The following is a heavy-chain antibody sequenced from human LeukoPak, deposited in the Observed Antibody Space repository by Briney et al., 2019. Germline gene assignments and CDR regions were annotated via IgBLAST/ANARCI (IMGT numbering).Heavy chain of an antibody. CDR1: GYTLTSYG. J-gene: IGHJ4*02. CDR2: ISTQSGNT. Sequence: ASVKVSCTASGYTLTSYGINWMRQAPGQGLEWMGWISTQSGNTNYAQKVQGRLTLTTDRSTNTAYMELRSLRSDDTAVYYCARGAYGDKWGQGTMVTVSS. CDR3: ARGAYGDK. V-gene: IGHV1-18*01. D-gene: IGHD4-17*01.